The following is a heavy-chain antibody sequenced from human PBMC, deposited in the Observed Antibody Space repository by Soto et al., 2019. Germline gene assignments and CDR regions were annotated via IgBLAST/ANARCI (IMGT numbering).Heavy chain of an antibody. D-gene: IGHD6-6*01. CDR1: GDSVSSNSAA. CDR2: TYYRSKWYN. CDR3: ARDSTPAGIEARYYYYGMDV. V-gene: IGHV6-1*01. Sequence: PSQTLSLTCAISGDSVSSNSAAWNWIRQSPSRGLEWLGRTYYRSKWYNDYAVSVKSRITINPDTSKNQFSLQLNSVTPEDTAVYYCARDSTPAGIEARYYYYGMDVSGPGTPVTVSS. J-gene: IGHJ6*02.